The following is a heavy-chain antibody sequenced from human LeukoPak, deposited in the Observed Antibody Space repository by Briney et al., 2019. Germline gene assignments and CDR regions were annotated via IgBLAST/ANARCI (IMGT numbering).Heavy chain of an antibody. CDR2: IYYSGST. V-gene: IGHV4-59*08. D-gene: IGHD2-21*02. CDR3: ARQGGDSWFDP. J-gene: IGHJ5*02. CDR1: GGSISSYY. Sequence: SETLSLTCTVSGGSISSYYWSWIRQPPGKGLEWIGYIYYSGSTNYNPSLKSRVTISVDTSKNQFSPKLSSVTAADTAVYYCARQGGDSWFDPWGQGTLVTVSS.